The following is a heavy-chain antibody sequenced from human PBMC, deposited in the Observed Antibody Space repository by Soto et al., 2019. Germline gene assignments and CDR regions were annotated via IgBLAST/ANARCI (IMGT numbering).Heavy chain of an antibody. CDR1: GYTFTSYD. V-gene: IGHV1-8*01. CDR2: MNPNSGNT. D-gene: IGHD3-10*01. Sequence: GASVKVSCKASGYTFTSYDINWVRQATGQGPEWMGWMNPNSGNTGYAQKFQGRVTMTRNTSISTAYMELSSLRSEDTAVYYCAREGGNYYGSGSYYKANYYYYYYMDVWGKGTTVTVSS. J-gene: IGHJ6*03. CDR3: AREGGNYYGSGSYYKANYYYYYYMDV.